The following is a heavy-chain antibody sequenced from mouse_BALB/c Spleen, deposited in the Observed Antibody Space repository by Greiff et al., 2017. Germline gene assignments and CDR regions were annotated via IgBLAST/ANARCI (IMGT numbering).Heavy chain of an antibody. CDR3: TRGDDYGWFAY. CDR2: INPSNGGT. Sequence: QVQLQQSGAELVKPGASVKLSCKASGYTFTSYYMYWVKQRPGQGLEWIGEINPSNGGTNFNEKFKSKATLTVDKSSSTAYMQLSSLTSEDSAVYYCTRGDDYGWFAYWGQGTLVTVSA. J-gene: IGHJ3*01. CDR1: GYTFTSYY. D-gene: IGHD2-4*01. V-gene: IGHV1S81*02.